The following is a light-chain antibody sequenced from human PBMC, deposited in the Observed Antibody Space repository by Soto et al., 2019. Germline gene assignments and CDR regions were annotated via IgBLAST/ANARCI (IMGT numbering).Light chain of an antibody. Sequence: EIVLMQSPGTLSLSPGERATLSCRASQSVSANYLAWYQQEPGQAPRLLIYDASSRATGIPDRFSGSGSGTDFTLTISRLEPEDFAVYYCQQYGSSPWTFGQGTKVEIK. V-gene: IGKV3-20*01. J-gene: IGKJ1*01. CDR2: DAS. CDR1: QSVSANY. CDR3: QQYGSSPWT.